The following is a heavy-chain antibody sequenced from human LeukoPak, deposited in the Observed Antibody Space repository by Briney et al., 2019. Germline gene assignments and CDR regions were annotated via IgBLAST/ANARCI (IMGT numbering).Heavy chain of an antibody. D-gene: IGHD3-22*01. CDR1: GFTFTSFS. CDR3: ARLMRNGDSGGFYYYYDY. CDR2: INTVATYI. V-gene: IGHV3-21*01. Sequence: PGGSLRLSCAASGFTFTSFSFNWVRQAPGKGLEWVLSINTVATYIYYADSVRGRFTISRDNAKNSVYLQMDSLRAEDTGVYYCARLMRNGDSGGFYYYYDYWGQGTLVTVSS. J-gene: IGHJ4*02.